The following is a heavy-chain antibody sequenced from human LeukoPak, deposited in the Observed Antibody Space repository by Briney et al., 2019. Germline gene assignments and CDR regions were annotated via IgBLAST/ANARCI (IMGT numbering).Heavy chain of an antibody. CDR1: GGSISSGGYY. CDR3: ARGSEPNWFDP. V-gene: IGHV4-31*03. Sequence: PSQTLSLTCTVSGGSISSGGYYWSWIRQHPGKGLEWIGYIYYSGSTYYNPSLKSRVTISVDRSKNQFSLKLSSVTAADTAVYYCARGSEPNWFDPWGQGTLVTVSS. CDR2: IYYSGST. J-gene: IGHJ5*02. D-gene: IGHD3-10*01.